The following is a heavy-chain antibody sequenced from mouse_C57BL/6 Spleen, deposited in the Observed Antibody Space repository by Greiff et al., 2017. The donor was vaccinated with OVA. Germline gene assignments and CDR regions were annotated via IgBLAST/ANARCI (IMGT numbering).Heavy chain of an antibody. D-gene: IGHD2-2*01. CDR1: GYTFTRYG. V-gene: IGHV1-81*01. J-gene: IGHJ1*03. CDR2: IYPRSGNT. Sequence: QVQLQQSGAELARPGASVKLSCKASGYTFTRYGISWVKQRTGQGLEWIGEIYPRSGNTYYNEKFKGKATLTADKSSSTAYMELRRLTSEDSAVYFCARERIYYGYDEKGWYFDVWGTGTTVTVSS. CDR3: ARERIYYGYDEKGWYFDV.